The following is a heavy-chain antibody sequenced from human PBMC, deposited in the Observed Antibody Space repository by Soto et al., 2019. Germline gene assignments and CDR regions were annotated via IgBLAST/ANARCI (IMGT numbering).Heavy chain of an antibody. J-gene: IGHJ4*02. CDR1: GGSISSYY. V-gene: IGHV4-59*01. Sequence: TSETLSLTCTVSGGSISSYYWSWIRQPPGKGLEWIGYIYYSGSTNYNPSLKSRVTISIDSSKNQFSLKLSSVTAADTAVYYCARGADIVLMVYATYFDYWGQGTLVTVSS. CDR2: IYYSGST. CDR3: ARGADIVLMVYATYFDY. D-gene: IGHD2-8*01.